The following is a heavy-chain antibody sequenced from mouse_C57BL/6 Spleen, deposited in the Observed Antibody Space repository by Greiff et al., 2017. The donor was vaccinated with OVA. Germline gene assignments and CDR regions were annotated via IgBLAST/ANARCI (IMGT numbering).Heavy chain of an antibody. V-gene: IGHV3-6*01. Sequence: VQLKESGPGLVKPSQSLSLTCSVTGYSITSGYYWNWIRQFPGNKLEWMGYISYDGSNNYNPSLKNRISFTRDTSKNQFFLKLNSVTTEDTATYYCARDRAMDYWGQGTSVTVSS. J-gene: IGHJ4*01. CDR2: ISYDGSN. CDR3: ARDRAMDY. CDR1: GYSITSGYY.